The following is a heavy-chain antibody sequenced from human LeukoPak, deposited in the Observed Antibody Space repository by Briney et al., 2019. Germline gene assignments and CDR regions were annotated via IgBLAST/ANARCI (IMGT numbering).Heavy chain of an antibody. CDR2: IRSNLYGGTP. V-gene: IGHV3-49*04. Sequence: GRTLRLSYTASVLTLGDYAMTAVRRAPGKGLEWVGFIRSNLYGGTPEYAASVKGRFTISRDDSNSIAYLEMDSLKTDDTAVYYCTRDQTPYYWGQGTLVTVSS. J-gene: IGHJ4*02. CDR1: VLTLGDYA. CDR3: TRDQTPYY.